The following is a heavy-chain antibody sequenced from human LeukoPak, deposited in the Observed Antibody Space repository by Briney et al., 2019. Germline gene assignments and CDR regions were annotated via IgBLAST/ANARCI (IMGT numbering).Heavy chain of an antibody. J-gene: IGHJ5*02. D-gene: IGHD3-10*01. CDR1: GGTFSSYA. CDR3: ARAPLRGNNWFDP. CDR2: IIPIFGTA. V-gene: IGHV1-69*13. Sequence: SVKVSCKASGGTFSSYAISWVRQAPGQGLEWMGGIIPIFGTANYAQKFQGRVTITADEPTSTAYMELSSLRSEDTAVYYCARAPLRGNNWFDPWGQGTLVTVSS.